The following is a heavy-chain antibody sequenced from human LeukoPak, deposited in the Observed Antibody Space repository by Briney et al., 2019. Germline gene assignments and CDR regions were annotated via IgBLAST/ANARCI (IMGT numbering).Heavy chain of an antibody. V-gene: IGHV3-23*01. J-gene: IGHJ4*02. CDR3: AKCSYGFSDPNFDY. CDR2: ISGSGGST. CDR1: GFTLSSYA. Sequence: GGSLRLSCAASGFTLSSYAMSWVRQAPGKGPEWVSAISGSGGSTYYADSVKGRFTISRDNSKNTLYLQMNSLRAEGTAVYYCAKCSYGFSDPNFDYWGQGTLVTVSS. D-gene: IGHD5-18*01.